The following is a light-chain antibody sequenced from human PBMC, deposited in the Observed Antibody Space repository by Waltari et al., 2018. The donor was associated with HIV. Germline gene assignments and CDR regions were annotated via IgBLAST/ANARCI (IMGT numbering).Light chain of an antibody. V-gene: IGLV1-44*01. J-gene: IGLJ2*01. CDR1: SSNIGSNP. Sequence: QSVLTQPPSASGTPGQRVTFSCSGSSSNIGSNPVDWYQKLPGTAPRLLIYNNNQRPSGVPDRFSGSKSGTSASLAISGLQSEDEDDYYCAAWDDSLNGHVLFGGGTKLTVL. CDR2: NNN. CDR3: AAWDDSLNGHVL.